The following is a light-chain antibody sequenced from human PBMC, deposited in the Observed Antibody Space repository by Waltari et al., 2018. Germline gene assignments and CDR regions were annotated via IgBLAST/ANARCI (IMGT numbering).Light chain of an antibody. Sequence: QSALTQPRSVSGSPGQSVTIPCTGTSSDVGGYNCVSWYQQHPGKAPKLIIYDVSKRPSGVPDRFSGSKSGNTASLTISGLQADIEADYYCCSYAGSYTWVFGGGTKLTVL. CDR3: CSYAGSYTWV. J-gene: IGLJ3*02. CDR1: SSDVGGYNC. CDR2: DVS. V-gene: IGLV2-11*01.